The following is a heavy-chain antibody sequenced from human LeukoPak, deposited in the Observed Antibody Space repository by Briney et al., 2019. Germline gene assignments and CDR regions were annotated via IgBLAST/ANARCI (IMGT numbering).Heavy chain of an antibody. CDR3: AREGRFGELRSGIGFFDY. D-gene: IGHD3-10*01. V-gene: IGHV4-59*12. J-gene: IGHJ4*02. CDR1: GGSISSYY. Sequence: SETLSLTCTVSGGSISSYYWSWIRQPPGKGLEWIGYIYYSGSTNYNPSLKSRVTISVDTSKNQFSLKLSSVTAADTAVYYCAREGRFGELRSGIGFFDYWGQGTLVTVSS. CDR2: IYYSGST.